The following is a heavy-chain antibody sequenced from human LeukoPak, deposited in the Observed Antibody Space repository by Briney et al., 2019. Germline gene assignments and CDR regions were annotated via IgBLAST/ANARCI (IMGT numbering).Heavy chain of an antibody. CDR1: GYSFTSYW. Sequence: GDSLKISGKGSGYSFTSYWIGWVRQMPGKGLEWMGIIYPGDSDTRYSPSFQGQVTISADKSSSTASLQWGSLKASDTALYYCASSIRYYDFWSGYYTSYYFDYWGQGTLVTVSS. D-gene: IGHD3-3*01. CDR3: ASSIRYYDFWSGYYTSYYFDY. J-gene: IGHJ4*02. CDR2: IYPGDSDT. V-gene: IGHV5-51*01.